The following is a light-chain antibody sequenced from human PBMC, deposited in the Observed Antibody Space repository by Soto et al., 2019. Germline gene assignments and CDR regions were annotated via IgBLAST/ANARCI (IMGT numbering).Light chain of an antibody. CDR3: SSYTTSSTPLYV. CDR1: SSDVGTNNY. CDR2: DVS. Sequence: QSVLAQPASVSGSPGQSIAISCTGTSSDVGTNNYVSWYQQHPGKAPKLIIYDVSNRPSGVSDRFSGSKSGNTASLTISVLQAEDEADYYCSSYTTSSTPLYVFGTGTKVTVL. J-gene: IGLJ1*01. V-gene: IGLV2-14*01.